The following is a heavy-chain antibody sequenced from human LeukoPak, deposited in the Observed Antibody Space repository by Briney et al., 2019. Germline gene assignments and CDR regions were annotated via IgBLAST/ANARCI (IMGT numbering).Heavy chain of an antibody. CDR3: AKFIVVVPAAIFGGAYYYYGMDV. J-gene: IGHJ6*02. D-gene: IGHD2-2*01. CDR2: ISGSGGST. V-gene: IGHV3-23*01. Sequence: GRSLRLSCAASGFTFSSYAMSWVRQAPGKGLEWVSAISGSGGSTYYADSVKGRFTISRDNSKNTLYLQMNSLRAEDTAVYYCAKFIVVVPAAIFGGAYYYYGMDVWGQGTTVTVSS. CDR1: GFTFSSYA.